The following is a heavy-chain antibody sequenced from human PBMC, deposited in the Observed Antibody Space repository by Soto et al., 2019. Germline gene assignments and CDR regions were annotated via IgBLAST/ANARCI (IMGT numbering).Heavy chain of an antibody. CDR3: ERSRPKNYYGSGSYYKRFGGTSPRDNWFDP. D-gene: IGHD3-10*01. V-gene: IGHV4-34*01. CDR1: GGSFSGYY. Sequence: SETLSLTCAVYGGSFSGYYWSWIRQPPGKGLEWIGEINHSGSTNYNPSLKSRVTISVDTSKNQFSLKLSSVTAADTAVYYCERSRPKNYYGSGSYYKRFGGTSPRDNWFDPWGQGTLVTVSS. J-gene: IGHJ5*02. CDR2: INHSGST.